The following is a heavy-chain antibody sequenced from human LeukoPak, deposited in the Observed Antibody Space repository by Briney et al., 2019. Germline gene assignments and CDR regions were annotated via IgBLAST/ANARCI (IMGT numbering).Heavy chain of an antibody. J-gene: IGHJ3*02. CDR2: IYTSGST. Sequence: PLETLSLTCTVSGGSISSGSYYWSWIRQPAGKGLEWIGRIYTSGSTNYNPSLKSRVTISVDTSKNQFSLKLSSVTAADTAVYYCAREFNYDILTGYYYDAFDIWGQGTMVTVSS. CDR3: AREFNYDILTGYYYDAFDI. V-gene: IGHV4-61*02. CDR1: GGSISSGSYY. D-gene: IGHD3-9*01.